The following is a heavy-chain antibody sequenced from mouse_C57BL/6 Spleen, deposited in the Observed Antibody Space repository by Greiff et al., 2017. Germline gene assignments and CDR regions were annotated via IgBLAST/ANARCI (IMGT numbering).Heavy chain of an antibody. CDR1: GYTFTSYW. CDR3: ALPYYYGSSYEGFAY. CDR2: IHPNSGST. D-gene: IGHD1-1*01. Sequence: QVQLQQPGAELVKPGASVKLSCKASGYTFTSYWMHWVKQRPGQGLEWIGMIHPNSGSTNYNEKFKSKATLTVDKSSSTAYMQLSSLTSEDSAVYYCALPYYYGSSYEGFAYWGQGTLVTVSA. J-gene: IGHJ3*01. V-gene: IGHV1-64*01.